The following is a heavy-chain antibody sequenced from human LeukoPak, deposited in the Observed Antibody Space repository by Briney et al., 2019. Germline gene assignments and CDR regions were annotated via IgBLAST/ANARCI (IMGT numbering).Heavy chain of an antibody. CDR1: GYTFTSYG. Sequence: ASVKVSCKASGYTFTSYGISWVRQAPGQGLEWMGWISAYNGNTNYAQKLQGRVTMTTDTSTSTAYMELSSLRSEDTAVYYCARGTGYCSSTSCGSGDWFDPWGQGTLVTVSS. D-gene: IGHD2-2*01. CDR3: ARGTGYCSSTSCGSGDWFDP. V-gene: IGHV1-18*01. CDR2: ISAYNGNT. J-gene: IGHJ5*02.